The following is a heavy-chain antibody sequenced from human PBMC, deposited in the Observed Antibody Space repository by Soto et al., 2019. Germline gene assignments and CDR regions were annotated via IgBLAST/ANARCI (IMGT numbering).Heavy chain of an antibody. J-gene: IGHJ6*03. CDR2: ISYDGSNK. Sequence: ESVGGVVQPGRSLRLSCAASGFTFSSYGMHWVRQAPGKGLEWVAVISYDGSNKYYADSVKGRFTISRDNSKNTLYLQMNSLRAEDTAVYYCAKDGLDIVVVPDVYYYYMDVWGKGTTVTVSS. CDR3: AKDGLDIVVVPDVYYYYMDV. D-gene: IGHD2-2*01. V-gene: IGHV3-30*18. CDR1: GFTFSSYG.